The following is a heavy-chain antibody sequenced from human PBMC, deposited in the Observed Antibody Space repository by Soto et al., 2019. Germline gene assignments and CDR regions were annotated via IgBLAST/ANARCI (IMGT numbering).Heavy chain of an antibody. V-gene: IGHV1-69*12. J-gene: IGHJ3*02. D-gene: IGHD5-12*01. CDR2: IIPIFGPA. CDR1: VGTFSSYA. Sequence: QVQLVQSGAEVKKPGSSVKVSCKASVGTFSSYAISWVRKAPGQGLEWMGGIIPIFGPANYAQKFQGRVKLPAYESTRTAYMELSSLRAEDTAVYYCARDERYTSYEVDAFDIWGQATMVTASS. CDR3: ARDERYTSYEVDAFDI.